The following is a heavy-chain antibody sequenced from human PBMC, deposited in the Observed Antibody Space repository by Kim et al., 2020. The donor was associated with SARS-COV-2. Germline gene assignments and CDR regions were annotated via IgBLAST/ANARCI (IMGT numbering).Heavy chain of an antibody. CDR2: ISYDGSNK. D-gene: IGHD3-9*01. Sequence: GGSLRLSCAASGFTFSSYAMHWVRQAPGKGLEWVAVISYDGSNKYYADSVKGRFTISRDNSKNTLYLQMNSLRAEDTAVYYCARVLRLYYDILTGSDAFDIWGQGTMVPVSS. CDR1: GFTFSSYA. CDR3: ARVLRLYYDILTGSDAFDI. V-gene: IGHV3-30*04. J-gene: IGHJ3*02.